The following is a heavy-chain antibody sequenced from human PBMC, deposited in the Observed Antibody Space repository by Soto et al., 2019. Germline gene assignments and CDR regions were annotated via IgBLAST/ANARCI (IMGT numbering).Heavy chain of an antibody. CDR3: ASLAVAGTSPPPLCFDY. J-gene: IGHJ4*02. CDR2: MSAYKGDT. CDR1: GYIFTSYG. D-gene: IGHD6-19*01. Sequence: ASVKVSCKASGYIFTSYGISWVRLAPGKGLEWMGWMSAYKGDTKYAQKLQGRVTMTTDTSTRTAYMELRSLASDNTAVYYCASLAVAGTSPPPLCFDYWGQGTLVTVS. V-gene: IGHV1-18*01.